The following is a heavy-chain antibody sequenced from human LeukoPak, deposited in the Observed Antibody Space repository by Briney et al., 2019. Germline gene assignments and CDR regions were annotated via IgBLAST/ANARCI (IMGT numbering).Heavy chain of an antibody. CDR3: ARDSDILTGYYLYYFDY. Sequence: GGSLRLSCAASGFTFSSYSMNWVRQAPGKGLEWVSYISSSSSTIYYADSVKGRFTISRDNAKNSLYLQMNSLRAEDTAVYYCARDSDILTGYYLYYFDYWGQGTLVTVSS. CDR1: GFTFSSYS. D-gene: IGHD3-9*01. J-gene: IGHJ4*02. V-gene: IGHV3-48*01. CDR2: ISSSSSTI.